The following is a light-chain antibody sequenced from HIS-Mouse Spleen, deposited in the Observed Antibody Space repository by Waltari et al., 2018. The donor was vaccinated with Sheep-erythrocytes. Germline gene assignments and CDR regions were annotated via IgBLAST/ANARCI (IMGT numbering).Light chain of an antibody. V-gene: IGLV3-19*01. CDR2: GKN. J-gene: IGLJ2*01. CDR3: NSRDSSGNHLGVV. Sequence: SSELTQDPAVSVALGQTVRITCQGDSLRSYYASWFQQKPGQAPVLVIYGKNNRHSGIPDRFSGSSSGNTASLTITGAQAEDEADFYCNSRDSSGNHLGVVFGGGTKLTVL. CDR1: SLRSYY.